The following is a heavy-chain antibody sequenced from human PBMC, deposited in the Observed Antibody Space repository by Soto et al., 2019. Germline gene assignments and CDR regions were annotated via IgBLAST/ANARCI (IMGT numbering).Heavy chain of an antibody. D-gene: IGHD3-10*01. J-gene: IGHJ4*02. V-gene: IGHV3-11*01. CDR2: ISSSGSTI. Sequence: PGGSLRLSFAASGFTFSDYYMSWIRQAPGKGLEWVSYISSSGSTIYYADSVKGRFTISRDNAKNSLYLQMNSLRAEDTAVYYCARVHPYYYGSGPGGIDYWGQGTLVTVSS. CDR1: GFTFSDYY. CDR3: ARVHPYYYGSGPGGIDY.